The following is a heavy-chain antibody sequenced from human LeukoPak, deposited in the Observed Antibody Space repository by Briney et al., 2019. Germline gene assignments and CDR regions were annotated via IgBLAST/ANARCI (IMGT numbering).Heavy chain of an antibody. Sequence: SQTLSLTCAISGDSVSSNSAAWNWIRQAPSRGLEWLGRTYYRSKRYTGYAVSVKSRIIINPDTSKNQFTLQLNSVTPEDAAVYYCARGDIALDYWGQGTLVTVSS. V-gene: IGHV6-1*01. D-gene: IGHD3-9*01. CDR1: GDSVSSNSAA. CDR3: ARGDIALDY. CDR2: TYYRSKRYT. J-gene: IGHJ4*02.